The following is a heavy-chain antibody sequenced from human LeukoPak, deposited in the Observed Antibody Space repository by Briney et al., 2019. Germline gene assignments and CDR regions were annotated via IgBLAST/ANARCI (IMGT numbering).Heavy chain of an antibody. Sequence: SETLSLTCTVSGGSFSSSSYYWGWIRQPPGKGLEWIGRVYSTGSTNYNPSLKSRVTMSVDTSKNQFSLRLRPVTAADTAVYYCARQIASAGTAGFDFWGQGTLVTVSS. V-gene: IGHV4-39*07. CDR2: VYSTGST. CDR1: GGSFSSSSYY. D-gene: IGHD6-13*01. CDR3: ARQIASAGTAGFDF. J-gene: IGHJ4*02.